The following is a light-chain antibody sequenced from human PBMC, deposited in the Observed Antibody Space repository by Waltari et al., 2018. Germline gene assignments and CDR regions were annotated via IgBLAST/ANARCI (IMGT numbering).Light chain of an antibody. V-gene: IGKV1-12*01. J-gene: IGKJ1*01. CDR3: QQGNSFPPT. CDR2: AAS. Sequence: DIHMTQSPSSVSASVVDRVTITCRASQGISNWLAWYQQKPGKAPKLLIYAASILQTGVPSRFSGSGSGTDFTLTVSNLQPEDFATYFCQQGNSFPPTFGQGTKVEVK. CDR1: QGISNW.